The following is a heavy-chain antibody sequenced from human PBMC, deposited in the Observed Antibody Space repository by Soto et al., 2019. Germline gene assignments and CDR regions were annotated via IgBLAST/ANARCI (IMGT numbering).Heavy chain of an antibody. CDR1: GFPFGSYA. Sequence: QVQLVESGGGVVQPGTSLRLSCADSGFPFGSYAIHWVRQAPGTGLEWVAVIPYDGRDKYSADSVKGRFTISRDKSKNTLYLKMNSLRDEDTAVYYCARNLGVYYGSGPYLDMDVWGQGTTVTVS. V-gene: IGHV3-30*03. CDR3: ARNLGVYYGSGPYLDMDV. J-gene: IGHJ6*02. D-gene: IGHD3-10*01. CDR2: IPYDGRDK.